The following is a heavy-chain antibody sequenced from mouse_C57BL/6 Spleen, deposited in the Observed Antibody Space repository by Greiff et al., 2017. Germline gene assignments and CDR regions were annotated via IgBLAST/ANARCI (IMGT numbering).Heavy chain of an antibody. CDR3: TRPGNYGRDY. V-gene: IGHV1-15*01. D-gene: IGHD1-1*01. CDR1: GYTFTDYE. CDR2: IDPETGGT. Sequence: QVQLQQSGAELVRPGASVTLSCQASGYTFTDYEMHWVKQTPVHGLEWIGAIDPETGGTAYNQKFKGKAILTADKSSSTAYMELRSLTSEDSAVYYCTRPGNYGRDYWGQGTTLTVSS. J-gene: IGHJ2*01.